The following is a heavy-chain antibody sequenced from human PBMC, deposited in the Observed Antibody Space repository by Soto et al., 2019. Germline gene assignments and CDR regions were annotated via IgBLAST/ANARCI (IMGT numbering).Heavy chain of an antibody. V-gene: IGHV1-18*01. CDR2: ISAYNGNT. D-gene: IGHD3-22*01. Sequence: QVQLVQSGAEVKKPGASVKVSCTASGYTFTSYGITWLRQAPGQGLEWMGWISAYNGNTNYAQKLQGIVIMTADTSTSTAYMDLRSLRSDETAVYSCASHGGYYYVHKQNAFNIWGQGTMVTVSS. J-gene: IGHJ3*02. CDR1: GYTFTSYG. CDR3: ASHGGYYYVHKQNAFNI.